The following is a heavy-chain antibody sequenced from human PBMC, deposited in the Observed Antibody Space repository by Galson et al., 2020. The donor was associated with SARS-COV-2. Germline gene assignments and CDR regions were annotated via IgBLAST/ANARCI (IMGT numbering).Heavy chain of an antibody. CDR3: TTGSTAAPTYYYYGMDV. Sequence: WGSLRLSCAASGFTFSNAWMNWVRQAPGKGLEWVGRIKSKTDGGTTDYAAPVKGRFTISRDDSKNTLYLQMNSLKTEDTAVYYCTTGSTAAPTYYYYGMDVWGQGTTVTVSS. D-gene: IGHD6-6*01. CDR1: GFTFSNAW. J-gene: IGHJ6*02. CDR2: IKSKTDGGTT. V-gene: IGHV3-15*07.